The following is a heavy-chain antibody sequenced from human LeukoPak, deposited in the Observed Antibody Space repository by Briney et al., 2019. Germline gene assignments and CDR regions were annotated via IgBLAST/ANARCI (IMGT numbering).Heavy chain of an antibody. CDR3: AKSRETGTRYFDY. CDR2: ISGSGGST. CDR1: GFTFSSYA. V-gene: IGHV3-23*01. J-gene: IGHJ4*02. Sequence: GGSLRLSCAASGFTFSSYAMSWVRQAPGKGLEWVSGISGSGGSTYYADSVKGRFTISRDDSKNTLYLQMNSLRADDTAVYYCAKSRETGTRYFDYWGQGTLVTVSS. D-gene: IGHD1-7*01.